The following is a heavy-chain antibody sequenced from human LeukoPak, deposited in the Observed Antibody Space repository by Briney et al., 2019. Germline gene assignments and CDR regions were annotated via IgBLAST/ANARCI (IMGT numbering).Heavy chain of an antibody. J-gene: IGHJ6*02. CDR2: ISAYNGNT. CDR3: ARDVGCSGGSCYSYYYGMDV. V-gene: IGHV1-18*01. D-gene: IGHD2-15*01. CDR1: GYTFTSYG. Sequence: XSVKVSCKASGYTFTSYGISWVRQAPGQGLEWMGWISAYNGNTNYAQKLQGRVTMTTDTSTSTAYMELRSLRSDDTAVYYCARDVGCSGGSCYSYYYGMDVWGQGTTVTVSS.